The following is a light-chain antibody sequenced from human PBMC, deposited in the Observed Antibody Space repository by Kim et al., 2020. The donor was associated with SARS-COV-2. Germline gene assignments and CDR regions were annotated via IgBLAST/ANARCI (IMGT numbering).Light chain of an antibody. CDR1: SSNIGTNP. CDR2: SNN. Sequence: QSVLTQPHSASGTPGQRVTISCSGSSSNIGTNPVNWYQHLPGTAPKLLIYSNNQRPSGVPDRFSASKSGTSASLAISGLQSEDEADYYCAAWDDSLNGVIFGGGTHLTFL. J-gene: IGLJ2*01. V-gene: IGLV1-44*01. CDR3: AAWDDSLNGVI.